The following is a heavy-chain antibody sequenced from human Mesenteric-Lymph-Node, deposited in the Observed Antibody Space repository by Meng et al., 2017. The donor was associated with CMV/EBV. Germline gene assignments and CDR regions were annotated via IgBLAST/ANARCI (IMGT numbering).Heavy chain of an antibody. CDR1: GFTVSSNY. J-gene: IGHJ4*02. Sequence: GESLKISCAASGFTVSSNYMSWVRRAPGKGLEWVSVIYSGGSTYYADSVKGRFTISRDNSKNTLYLQMNSLRAEDTAVYYCARAQEVDTAMGPFDYWGQGTLVTVSS. V-gene: IGHV3-53*01. CDR3: ARAQEVDTAMGPFDY. CDR2: IYSGGST. D-gene: IGHD5-18*01.